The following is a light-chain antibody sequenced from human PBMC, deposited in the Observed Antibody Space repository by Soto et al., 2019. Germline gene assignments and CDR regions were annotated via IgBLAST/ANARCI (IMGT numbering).Light chain of an antibody. CDR2: DAS. J-gene: IGKJ1*01. CDR3: RQRSKWPWT. CDR1: PSVSSY. V-gene: IGKV3-11*02. Sequence: EIVLTQSPATLSLSPGDKATLSCRASPSVSSYLAWYQQKPGQAPRLLMYDASIRATGLPARFSGTGSERDYTLTITSLATEDFAVYFCRQRSKWPWTFGQGTKVEIK.